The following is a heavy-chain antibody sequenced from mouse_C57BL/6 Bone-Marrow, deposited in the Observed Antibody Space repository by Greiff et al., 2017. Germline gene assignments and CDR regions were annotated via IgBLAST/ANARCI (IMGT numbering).Heavy chain of an antibody. V-gene: IGHV1-85*01. CDR3: AIEMSGYYVGYWYYDV. D-gene: IGHD2-3*01. CDR1: GYTFTSYD. CDR2: IYPRDGST. Sequence: VQLQQSGPELVKPGASVKLSCKASGYTFTSYDINWVKQRPGQGLEWLGWIYPRDGSTKYNEQYSGKATLTVDTYSSAEYMVLHSLTSEDSAVYFCAIEMSGYYVGYWYYDVWGTGTTATVTS. J-gene: IGHJ1*03.